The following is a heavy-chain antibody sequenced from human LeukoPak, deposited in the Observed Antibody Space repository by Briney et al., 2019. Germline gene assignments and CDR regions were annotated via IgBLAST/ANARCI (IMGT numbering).Heavy chain of an antibody. CDR1: GGSISRSSYY. Sequence: PSETLSLTCTVSGGSISRSSYYWGWIRQPPGKGLELIGSIYYSGSTYYNPSLKSRVTISVDTSKNQFFLKLSSVTAADTAVYFCARLSGVLVWFEELSRGDSFDYWGQGTLVTVSS. CDR2: IYYSGST. D-gene: IGHD3-10*01. CDR3: ARLSGVLVWFEELSRGDSFDY. J-gene: IGHJ4*02. V-gene: IGHV4-39*01.